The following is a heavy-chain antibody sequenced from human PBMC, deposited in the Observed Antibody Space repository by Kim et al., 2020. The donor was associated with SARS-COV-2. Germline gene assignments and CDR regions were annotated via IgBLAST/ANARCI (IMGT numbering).Heavy chain of an antibody. V-gene: IGHV4-59*01. CDR2: IYYSGST. CDR3: ARAGMVATLPRL. Sequence: SETLSLTCTVSGGSISSYYWSWIRQPPGKGLEWIGYIYYSGSTNYNPSLKSRVTISVDTSKNQFSLKLSSVTAADTAVYYCARAGMVATLPRLWGQGTLVTVSS. J-gene: IGHJ4*02. D-gene: IGHD5-12*01. CDR1: GGSISSYY.